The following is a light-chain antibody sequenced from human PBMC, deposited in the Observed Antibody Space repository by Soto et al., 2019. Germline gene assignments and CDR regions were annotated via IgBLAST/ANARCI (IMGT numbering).Light chain of an antibody. CDR3: QHYNNWPGT. J-gene: IGKJ1*01. CDR2: GAS. CDR1: QSVSSN. Sequence: IVMTQSPATLSVSPGERATLSCRASQSVSSNLAWYQQKPGQAPRLLIYGASTRATDIPARFSGSGSGTEFTLTICSLQSEDFTVYYCQHYNNWPGTFGQGTKVDIK. V-gene: IGKV3-15*01.